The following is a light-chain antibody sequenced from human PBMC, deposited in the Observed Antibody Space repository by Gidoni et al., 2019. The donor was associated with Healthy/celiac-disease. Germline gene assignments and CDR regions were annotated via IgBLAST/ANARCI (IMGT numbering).Light chain of an antibody. CDR3: QQYNNWPPT. J-gene: IGKJ1*01. CDR2: GAS. Sequence: EIVMTQSTATLSVSPGDRATLSCRARQSVSSNLAWYQQKPGQAPRLLIYGASTRATGIPARFSGSGSGTEFTLTISSLQSEDFAVYYCQQYNNWPPTFGQGTKVEIK. CDR1: QSVSSN. V-gene: IGKV3-15*01.